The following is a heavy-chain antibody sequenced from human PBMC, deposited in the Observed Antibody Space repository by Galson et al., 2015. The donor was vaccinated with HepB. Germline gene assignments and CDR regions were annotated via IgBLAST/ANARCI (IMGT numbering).Heavy chain of an antibody. CDR1: GFTFSSYD. CDR2: IWYDETNK. V-gene: IGHV3-33*01. J-gene: IGHJ4*02. Sequence: SLRLSCAASGFTFSSYDMHWVRQAPGKGLEWVALIWYDETNKYYADSVKGRFTISRDNSKNTLYLQMNSLRADDTGVYYCARGGGGDLYYFDYWGQGTLVTVSS. CDR3: ARGGGGDLYYFDY. D-gene: IGHD4-17*01.